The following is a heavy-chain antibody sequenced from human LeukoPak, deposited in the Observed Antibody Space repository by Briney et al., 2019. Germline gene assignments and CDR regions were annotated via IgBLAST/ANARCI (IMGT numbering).Heavy chain of an antibody. D-gene: IGHD6-19*01. CDR1: GFTFSSYA. CDR2: ISGSGGST. CDR3: AKGEIGGSGCFDY. V-gene: IGHV3-23*01. J-gene: IGHJ4*02. Sequence: GGSLRLSCAASGFTFSSYAMSWVRQAPGNGLEWVSAISGSGGSTYYADSVKGRFTISRDNSKNTLYLQMNSLRAEDTAVYYCAKGEIGGSGCFDYWGQGTLVTVSS.